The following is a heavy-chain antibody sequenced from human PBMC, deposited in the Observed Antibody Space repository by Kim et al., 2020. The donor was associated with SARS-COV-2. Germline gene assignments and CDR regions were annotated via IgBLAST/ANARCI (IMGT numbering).Heavy chain of an antibody. Sequence: ASVKVSCKASGYTFTSYAMHWVRQAPGQRLEWMGWINAGNGNTKYSQKFQGRVTITRDTSASTAYMELSSLRSEDTAVYYCARGVLFMGDILTGYYPWWGQGTLVTVSS. J-gene: IGHJ4*02. CDR3: ARGVLFMGDILTGYYPW. V-gene: IGHV1-3*01. CDR2: INAGNGNT. CDR1: GYTFTSYA. D-gene: IGHD3-9*01.